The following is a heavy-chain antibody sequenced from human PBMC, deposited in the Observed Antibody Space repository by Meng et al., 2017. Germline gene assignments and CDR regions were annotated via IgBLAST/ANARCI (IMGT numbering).Heavy chain of an antibody. J-gene: IGHJ3*02. CDR3: ARVGYYYDSSGPLDI. V-gene: IGHV1-69*05. CDR1: GGTFSSYA. D-gene: IGHD3-22*01. CDR2: IIHIFGTA. Sequence: SVKVSCKASGGTFSSYAISWVRQAPGQGLEWMGGIIHIFGTANYAQKFQGRVTITTDESTSTAYMELSSLRSEDTAVYYCARVGYYYDSSGPLDIWGQGTMVTVSS.